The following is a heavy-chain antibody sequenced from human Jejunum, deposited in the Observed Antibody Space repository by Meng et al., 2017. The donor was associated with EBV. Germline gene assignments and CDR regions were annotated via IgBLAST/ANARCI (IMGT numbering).Heavy chain of an antibody. Sequence: QVMMVQSGTGVKECGAPVNVSCKASGYTFTAYYLHWVRQAPGRGLEWMGRVNPNSGVTNYAEKFQGRVTMTRDTSISTSYMEVSRLTSDDTAVYYCARPISGYTYYFDYWGQGTLVTVSS. V-gene: IGHV1-2*06. CDR3: ARPISGYTYYFDY. D-gene: IGHD5-18*01. J-gene: IGHJ4*02. CDR2: VNPNSGVT. CDR1: GYTFTAYY.